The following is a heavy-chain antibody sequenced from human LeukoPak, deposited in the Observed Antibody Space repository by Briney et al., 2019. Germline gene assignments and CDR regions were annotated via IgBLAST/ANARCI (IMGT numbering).Heavy chain of an antibody. CDR1: EFTFSSYA. V-gene: IGHV3-23*01. CDR2: ISGSGGST. D-gene: IGHD3-22*01. J-gene: IGHJ4*02. Sequence: PGGSLRLSCAASEFTFSSYAMSWVRQAPGKGLEWVSAISGSGGSTYYADSVKGRFIISRDNSKNTLYLQMNSLRAEDTAVYYCAKSITMIVVVLFWGQGTLVTVSS. CDR3: AKSITMIVVVLF.